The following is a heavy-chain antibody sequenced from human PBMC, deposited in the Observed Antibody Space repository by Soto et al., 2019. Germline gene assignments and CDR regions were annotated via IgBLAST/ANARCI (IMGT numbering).Heavy chain of an antibody. V-gene: IGHV3-9*01. CDR1: GFTFDDYA. D-gene: IGHD3-16*01. J-gene: IGHJ3*02. CDR3: AKERPGGRDAFDI. Sequence: EVQLVESGGGLVQPGRSLRLSCAASGFTFDDYAMHWVRQAPGQGLEWVSGISWNSGSIGYADSVKGRFTISRDNAKNSRDLQMNSLRAEDTALYDCAKERPGGRDAFDIWGQGTMVTVSS. CDR2: ISWNSGSI.